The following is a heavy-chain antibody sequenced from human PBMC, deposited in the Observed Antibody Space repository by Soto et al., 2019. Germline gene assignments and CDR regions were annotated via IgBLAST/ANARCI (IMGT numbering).Heavy chain of an antibody. CDR3: SREPRLADF. J-gene: IGHJ4*02. V-gene: IGHV3-11*01. Sequence: PGGSLRLSCAASGFIFSDLYMTWIRQAPGKGPEWVSYISGGGSTTSYADSVKGRFTTSRDNAKNSLYLQMNSLTVEDTAVYYCSREPRLADFWGQGXLVTVSS. CDR2: ISGGGSTT. D-gene: IGHD6-25*01. CDR1: GFIFSDLY.